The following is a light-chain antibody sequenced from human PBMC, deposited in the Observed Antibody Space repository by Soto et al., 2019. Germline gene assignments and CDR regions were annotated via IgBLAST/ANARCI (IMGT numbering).Light chain of an antibody. J-gene: IGKJ2*01. Sequence: DIQMTQSPSTLSASVGDRVTITCRASQSISSWLAWYQQKAGKAPKLLIYKASSLESGVPARFSGSGSGTEFTLTISSPQPDDFATYYCQQYNSYPPYTFGQGTKLEIK. V-gene: IGKV1-5*03. CDR2: KAS. CDR1: QSISSW. CDR3: QQYNSYPPYT.